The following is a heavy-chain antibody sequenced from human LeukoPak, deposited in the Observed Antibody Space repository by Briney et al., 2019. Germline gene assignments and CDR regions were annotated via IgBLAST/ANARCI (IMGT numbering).Heavy chain of an antibody. CDR2: INQDGSKE. V-gene: IGHV3-7*01. Sequence: GGSLRLSCATSGFSFSAHWMSWVRQTQGKGLEWVANINQDGSKENYVDSVRGRFTISRDNTKNSLFLQMNSLRAENTAIYYCARDTSPSSGSTYFDALDMWGPGTMVTVSS. D-gene: IGHD6-6*01. J-gene: IGHJ3*02. CDR3: ARDTSPSSGSTYFDALDM. CDR1: GFSFSAHW.